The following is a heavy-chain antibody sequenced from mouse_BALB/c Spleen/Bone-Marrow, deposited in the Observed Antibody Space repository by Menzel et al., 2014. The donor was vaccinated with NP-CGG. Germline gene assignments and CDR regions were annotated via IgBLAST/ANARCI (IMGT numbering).Heavy chain of an antibody. Sequence: EVKLMESGGGLVQPGGSRKLSCAASGFTFSSLGMHWVRQAPEKGLEWVAYISNGSSTIYYADTVKGRFTISRDNPKNTLFLQMTSLRSEDTAMYYCARKGAMITHYYAMDYWGQGTSVTVSS. V-gene: IGHV5-17*02. D-gene: IGHD2-4*01. J-gene: IGHJ4*01. CDR2: ISNGSSTI. CDR1: GFTFSSLG. CDR3: ARKGAMITHYYAMDY.